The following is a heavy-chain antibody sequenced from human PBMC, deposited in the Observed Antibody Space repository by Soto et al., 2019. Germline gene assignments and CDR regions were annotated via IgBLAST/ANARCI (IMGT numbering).Heavy chain of an antibody. CDR2: INANSGGT. CDR1: GYAFTGYY. J-gene: IGHJ6*02. D-gene: IGHD3-22*01. Sequence: VQLVQSGAEVKKPGASVEVSCKASGYAFTGYYIHWVRQAPGQGLEWMGWINANSGGTNYAQKFEERVTMTSDTSITTAYMELQRLKSDDTAVYYCARDSSSWYNGDMDVWGQGTTVTVSS. CDR3: ARDSSSWYNGDMDV. V-gene: IGHV1-2*02.